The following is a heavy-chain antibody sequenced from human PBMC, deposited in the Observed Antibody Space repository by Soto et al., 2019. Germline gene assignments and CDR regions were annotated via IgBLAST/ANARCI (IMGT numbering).Heavy chain of an antibody. V-gene: IGHV1-46*01. Sequence: QVQLVQSGAEVKKPGASVKVSCKASGYTFTSYYMHWVRQAPGQGLEWMGIINPSGGSTSYAQKFQGRVTMTSDTSTSTVYMELSSLRSEDTAVYYCASPHSSGWYDQLYYYYGMDVWGQGTTVTVSS. CDR3: ASPHSSGWYDQLYYYYGMDV. CDR1: GYTFTSYY. CDR2: INPSGGST. J-gene: IGHJ6*02. D-gene: IGHD6-19*01.